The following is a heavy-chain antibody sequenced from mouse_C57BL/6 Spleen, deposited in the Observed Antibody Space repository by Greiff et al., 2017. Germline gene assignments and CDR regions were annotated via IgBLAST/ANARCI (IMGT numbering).Heavy chain of an antibody. CDR2: IYPSDSET. CDR1: GYTFTSYW. CDR3: AREMDLRYFDV. V-gene: IGHV1-61*01. D-gene: IGHD2-3*01. Sequence: QVQLQQPGAELVRPGSSVKLSCKASGYTFTSYWMDWVKQRPGQGLEWIGNIYPSDSETHYNQKFKDKATLTVDKSSSTAYMQLSSLTSEDAAVYYFAREMDLRYFDVWGPGTTVTVSS. J-gene: IGHJ1*01.